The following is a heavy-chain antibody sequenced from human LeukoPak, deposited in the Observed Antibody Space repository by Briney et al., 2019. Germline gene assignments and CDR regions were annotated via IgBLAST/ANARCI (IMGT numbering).Heavy chain of an antibody. V-gene: IGHV6-1*01. Sequence: SQTLSLTCAISGDSVSSNSAAWNWIRQSPSRGLEWLGRTYYRSKWYNDYGVSVKSRITINPDTSKNQFSLQLNSVTPEDTAVYYCARDSWDTIFGVVINSLNWFDPWGQGTLVTVSS. CDR1: GDSVSSNSAA. J-gene: IGHJ5*02. CDR3: ARDSWDTIFGVVINSLNWFDP. CDR2: TYYRSKWYN. D-gene: IGHD3-3*01.